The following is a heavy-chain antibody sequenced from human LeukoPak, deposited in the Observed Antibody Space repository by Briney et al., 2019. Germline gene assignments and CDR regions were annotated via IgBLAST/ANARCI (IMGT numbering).Heavy chain of an antibody. J-gene: IGHJ4*02. CDR2: ISYDGSNK. Sequence: GGSLRLSCAASGFTFSSYAMHWVRQAPGKGLERVAVISYDGSNKYYADSVKGRFTISRDNSKNTLYLQMNSLRAEDTAVYYCARRAGAYSHPYGYWGQGTLVTVSS. D-gene: IGHD4/OR15-4a*01. CDR3: ARRAGAYSHPYGY. V-gene: IGHV3-30*14. CDR1: GFTFSSYA.